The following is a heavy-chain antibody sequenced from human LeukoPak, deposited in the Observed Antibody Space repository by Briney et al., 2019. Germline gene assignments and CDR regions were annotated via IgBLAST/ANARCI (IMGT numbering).Heavy chain of an antibody. D-gene: IGHD3-3*01. J-gene: IGHJ4*02. CDR2: ISSSSSYI. CDR3: AKGHYDFWSGYYDYFDY. Sequence: GGSLRLSCAASGFTFSSYSMNWVRQAPGKGLEWVSSISSSSSYIYYADSVKGRFTISRDNAKNSLYLQMNSLRAEDTAVYYCAKGHYDFWSGYYDYFDYWGQGTLVTVSS. V-gene: IGHV3-21*01. CDR1: GFTFSSYS.